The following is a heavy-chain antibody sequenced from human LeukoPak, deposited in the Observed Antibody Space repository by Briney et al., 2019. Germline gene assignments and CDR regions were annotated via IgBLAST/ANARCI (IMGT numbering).Heavy chain of an antibody. Sequence: PSETLSLTCTVSGGSISSYYWSWIRQPVGKGLEWIGRIYTSGSTNYNPSLKSRVTMSVDTSKNQFSLKLSSVTAADTAVYYCARVVGISSSWDRDAFDIWGQGTMVTVSS. CDR2: IYTSGST. V-gene: IGHV4-4*07. J-gene: IGHJ3*02. CDR1: GGSISSYY. CDR3: ARVVGISSSWDRDAFDI. D-gene: IGHD6-13*01.